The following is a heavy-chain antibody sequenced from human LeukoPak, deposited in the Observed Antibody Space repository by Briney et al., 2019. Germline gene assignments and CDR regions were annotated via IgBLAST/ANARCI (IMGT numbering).Heavy chain of an antibody. CDR2: ISRDGSTP. CDR1: GFIFDDSL. V-gene: IGHV3-43*01. CDR3: AKDIRGNYFDS. J-gene: IGHJ4*02. D-gene: IGHD3-16*01. Sequence: GGSLRLSCVASGFIFDDSLMHWVRQAPGKGLEWISLISRDGSTPYYADSVKGRFTISRDNSKNSLFLQMNSLTPEDTAVYYCAKDIRGNYFDSWGQGTLVTVSS.